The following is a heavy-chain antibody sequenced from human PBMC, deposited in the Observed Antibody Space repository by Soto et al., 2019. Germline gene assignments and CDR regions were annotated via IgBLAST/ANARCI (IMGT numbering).Heavy chain of an antibody. J-gene: IGHJ4*02. CDR2: IYTSGST. V-gene: IGHV4-61*01. Sequence: QVQLQESGPGLVKPSETLSLTCTVSGGSVSSGSYYWSWIRQPPGKGLEWIGRIYTSGSTNYNPSLKSRVTMSVDTSKNQFSLKLSSVTAADTAVYYCARSLINRGLVHSNGYYFDYWGQGTLVTVSS. CDR3: ARSLINRGLVHSNGYYFDY. CDR1: GGSVSSGSYY. D-gene: IGHD6-19*01.